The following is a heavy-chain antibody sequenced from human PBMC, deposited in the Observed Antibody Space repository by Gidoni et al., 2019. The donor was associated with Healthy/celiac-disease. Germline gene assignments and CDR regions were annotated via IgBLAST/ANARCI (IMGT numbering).Heavy chain of an antibody. CDR2: IYYSGST. CDR3: ARGQSSPANFDY. J-gene: IGHJ4*02. D-gene: IGHD2-2*01. Sequence: VQLQESGPGLVKPSETLSLTCTVSGGSISSYYWSWIRQPPGKGLEWIGYIYYSGSTNYNPSLKSRVTISVDTSKNQFSLKLSSVTAADTAVYYCARGQSSPANFDYWGQGTLVTVSS. V-gene: IGHV4-59*01. CDR1: GGSISSYY.